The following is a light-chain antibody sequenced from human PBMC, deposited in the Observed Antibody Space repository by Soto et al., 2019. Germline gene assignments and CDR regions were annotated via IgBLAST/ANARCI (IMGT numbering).Light chain of an antibody. CDR3: QQYNSYPLT. J-gene: IGKJ4*01. Sequence: DIPMTQSPSTLSASVGDRVTITCRASQSISSWLAWYQQKPGKAPKLLIYKASSLESGVPSRFSGSGSGTEFTLTITSLQPDDFATYYCQQYNSYPLTFGGGTKVELK. CDR1: QSISSW. V-gene: IGKV1-5*03. CDR2: KAS.